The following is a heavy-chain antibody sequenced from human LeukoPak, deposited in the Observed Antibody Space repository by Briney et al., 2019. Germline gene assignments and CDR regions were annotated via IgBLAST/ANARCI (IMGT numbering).Heavy chain of an antibody. Sequence: GRSLRLSCAASGFTFSSYGMHWVRQAPGKGLEWVAVISYDGSNKYYADSVKGRFTISRDNSKNTLYLQMNSLRAEDTAVYYCARGGAEDIVVVPAAIGGHAFDIWGQGTMVTVSS. V-gene: IGHV3-30*19. CDR1: GFTFSSYG. CDR3: ARGGAEDIVVVPAAIGGHAFDI. J-gene: IGHJ3*02. CDR2: ISYDGSNK. D-gene: IGHD2-2*02.